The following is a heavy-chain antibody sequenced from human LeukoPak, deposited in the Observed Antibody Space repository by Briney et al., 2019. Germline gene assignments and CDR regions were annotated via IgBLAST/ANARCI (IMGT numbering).Heavy chain of an antibody. Sequence: SVKVSCKASGGTFSSYAISWVRQAPGQGLEWMGGIIPIFGTANYAQKFQGRVTITTDGSTSTAYMELSSLRSEDTAVYYCARDYCSSTSCHRALNYWGQGTLVTVSS. V-gene: IGHV1-69*05. J-gene: IGHJ4*02. CDR3: ARDYCSSTSCHRALNY. CDR1: GGTFSSYA. CDR2: IIPIFGTA. D-gene: IGHD2-2*01.